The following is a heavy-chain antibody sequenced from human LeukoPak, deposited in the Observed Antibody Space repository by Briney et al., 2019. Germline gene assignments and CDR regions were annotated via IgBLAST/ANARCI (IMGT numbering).Heavy chain of an antibody. CDR1: GFPFSSYA. V-gene: IGHV3-23*01. CDR3: VKDRPPNVFYFDSQPFGR. J-gene: IGHJ4*02. D-gene: IGHD3-22*01. CDR2: LSGSGGTT. Sequence: GGSLRLSCVVSGFPFSSYAMSWVRQAPGRGLEWVAGLSGSGGTTYHSDSVKGRFTVSRDNSKDTLFLHMNSLRDEDTAVYYCVKDRPPNVFYFDSQPFGRWGQGTLVTVSS.